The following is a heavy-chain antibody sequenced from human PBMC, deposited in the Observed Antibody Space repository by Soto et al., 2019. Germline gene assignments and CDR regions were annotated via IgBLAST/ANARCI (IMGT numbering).Heavy chain of an antibody. CDR1: GGSISSYY. D-gene: IGHD2-2*01. CDR3: ARGDCSSTSCYWSFDP. CDR2: IYYSGST. J-gene: IGHJ5*02. Sequence: SETLSLTCTVSGGSISSYYWSWIRRPPGKGLEWIGDIYYSGSTNYNPSLKSRVTISVDTSKNQFSLKLSSVTAADTAVYYCARGDCSSTSCYWSFDPWGQGTLVTVSS. V-gene: IGHV4-59*12.